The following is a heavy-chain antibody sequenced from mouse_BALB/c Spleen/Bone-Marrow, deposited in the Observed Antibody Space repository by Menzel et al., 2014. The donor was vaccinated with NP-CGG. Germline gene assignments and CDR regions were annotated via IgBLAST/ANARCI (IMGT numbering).Heavy chain of an antibody. CDR1: GSTFTIYW. CDR2: LYPGSGSK. V-gene: IGHV1S41*01. D-gene: IGHD3-3*01. CDR3: ARGGLHYFDY. Sequence: DLVQPGASVKLSCKASGSTFTIYWIYIINHINGQGLACIGRLYPGSGSKEDNEMFKGKATLIVDTSSSTAYIQLSSLSSEDSAVYFCARGGLHYFDYWGQGTTLTVSS. J-gene: IGHJ2*01.